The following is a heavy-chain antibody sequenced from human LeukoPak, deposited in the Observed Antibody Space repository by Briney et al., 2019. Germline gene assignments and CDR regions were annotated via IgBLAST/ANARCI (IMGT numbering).Heavy chain of an antibody. CDR2: TYYRSKWCN. D-gene: IGHD1-1*01. V-gene: IGHV6-1*01. J-gene: IGHJ4*02. Sequence: SQTLSLTCDISGDSVSSSSATWNWIRQSPSRGLEYLGRTYYRSKWCNDYAVSVKGRITINPDTSKNQFSLELNSVTPEDTAVYYCARQLAGTFDSWGQRTLVTVSS. CDR3: ARQLAGTFDS. CDR1: GDSVSSSSAT.